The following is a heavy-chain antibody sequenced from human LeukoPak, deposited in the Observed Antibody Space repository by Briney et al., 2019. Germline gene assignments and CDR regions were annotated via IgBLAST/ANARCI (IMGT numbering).Heavy chain of an antibody. V-gene: IGHV4-59*01. J-gene: IGHJ4*02. CDR1: GGSITSSS. Sequence: PSETLSLTCTVPGGSITSSSWTWIRQPPGKGLEWIGCIYYSGSTIYNPSLKSRVTMSVDTSNNQFSLRLSSVTAADTAVYYCARGSGWLQYRGQGTLVTVSS. CDR2: IYYSGST. CDR3: ARGSGWLQY. D-gene: IGHD5-24*01.